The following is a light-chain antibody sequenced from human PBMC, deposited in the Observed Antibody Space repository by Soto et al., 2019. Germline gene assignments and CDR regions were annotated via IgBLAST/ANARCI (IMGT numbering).Light chain of an antibody. CDR3: ISYTSDDVRYV. V-gene: IGLV2-14*01. CDR2: EVS. Sequence: QSVLTQPASVSGTPGQSITISCTGSNSDVGLYDFVSWYQHHPGRAPKLIVSEVSHRPSGISNRFSGSKSGNTAFLTISGLQSEDEADYYCISYTSDDVRYVFGTGTKVNVL. J-gene: IGLJ1*01. CDR1: NSDVGLYDF.